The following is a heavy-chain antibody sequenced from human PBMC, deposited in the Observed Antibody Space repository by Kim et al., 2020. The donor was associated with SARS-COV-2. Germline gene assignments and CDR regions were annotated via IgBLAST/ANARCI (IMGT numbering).Heavy chain of an antibody. J-gene: IGHJ4*02. CDR3: ARGYYGSGSYGIDY. D-gene: IGHD3-10*01. Sequence: AQKFQGRVTITADESTSTAYMELSSLRSEDTAVYYCARGYYGSGSYGIDYWGQGTLVTVSS. V-gene: IGHV1-69*01.